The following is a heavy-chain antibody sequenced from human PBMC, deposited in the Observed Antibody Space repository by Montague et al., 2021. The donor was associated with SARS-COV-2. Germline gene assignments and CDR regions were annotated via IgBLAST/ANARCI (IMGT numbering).Heavy chain of an antibody. Sequence: CAISGDSVSSNIATWNWIRQSPSRGLEWLGRTYYRSKWYNDYAVSVKSRVIINPDTSNNRISLQLNSVTPEDTAVYYCARAYCGCDCYFYWYFDLWGQGTLVTVSS. CDR2: TYYRSKWYN. J-gene: IGHJ2*01. CDR3: ARAYCGCDCYFYWYFDL. D-gene: IGHD2-21*02. V-gene: IGHV6-1*01. CDR1: GDSVSSNIAT.